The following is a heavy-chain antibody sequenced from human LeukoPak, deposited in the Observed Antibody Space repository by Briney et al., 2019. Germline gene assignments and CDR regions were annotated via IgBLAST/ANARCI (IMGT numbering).Heavy chain of an antibody. CDR3: ARSSSWFHFDY. D-gene: IGHD6-13*01. Sequence: SQTLPLTCTVSGDPISSGGYYWNWLRQHPGKGLEWIGYIYYSGNTYYNPSLMSRITISVDTSKNQFSLKLFSVTAADTAVYYCARSSSWFHFDYWGQGTLVTVSS. CDR2: IYYSGNT. CDR1: GDPISSGGYY. V-gene: IGHV4-31*03. J-gene: IGHJ4*02.